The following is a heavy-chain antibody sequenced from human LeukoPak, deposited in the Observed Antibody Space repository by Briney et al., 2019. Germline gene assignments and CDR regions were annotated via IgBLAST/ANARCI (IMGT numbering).Heavy chain of an antibody. V-gene: IGHV3-43*01. CDR1: GFTFDDHT. CDR3: GKGPRRCIGCDGFDL. Sequence: GGSLRLSCAASGFTFDDHTMHWVRQPPGKGLEWVSLTDWDHNTEYYADSVKGRFTISRDHSKTSLYLQMSSLRTEDTAVYYCGKGPRRCIGCDGFDLLGQGTMVTVSS. D-gene: IGHD4-17*01. CDR2: TDWDHNTE. J-gene: IGHJ3*01.